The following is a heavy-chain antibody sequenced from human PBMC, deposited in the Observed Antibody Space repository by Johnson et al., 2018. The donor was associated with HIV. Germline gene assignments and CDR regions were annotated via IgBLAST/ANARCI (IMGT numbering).Heavy chain of an antibody. Sequence: VQLVESGGGLVQPGGSLKLSCAASGFTFDDYVMHWVRQAPGKGLVWVSRINSDGSSTSYADSVKGRFTISRDNSKNTLYLQMNSLRAEDTAVYYCARDRGYWDAFDIWGQGTMVTVSS. CDR2: INSDGSST. D-gene: IGHD3-22*01. CDR1: GFTFDDYV. J-gene: IGHJ3*02. CDR3: ARDRGYWDAFDI. V-gene: IGHV3-74*01.